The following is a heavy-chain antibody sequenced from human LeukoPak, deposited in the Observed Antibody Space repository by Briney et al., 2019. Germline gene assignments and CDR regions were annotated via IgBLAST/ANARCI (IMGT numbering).Heavy chain of an antibody. CDR1: GGSISSNSYY. J-gene: IGHJ5*02. CDR3: ARVVGGQDGYSWFDP. V-gene: IGHV4-61*05. Sequence: SETLSLTCTVSGGSISSNSYYWDWIRQPPGKGLEWIGYIYYSGSTNYNPSLKSRVTISVGTSKNQFSLKLSSVTAADTAVYYCARVVGGQDGYSWFDPWGQGTLVTVSS. CDR2: IYYSGST. D-gene: IGHD3-16*01.